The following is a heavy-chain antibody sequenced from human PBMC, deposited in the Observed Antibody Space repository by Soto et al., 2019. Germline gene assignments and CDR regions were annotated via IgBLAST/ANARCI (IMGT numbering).Heavy chain of an antibody. V-gene: IGHV3-66*01. CDR2: IYSGGT. J-gene: IGHJ4*02. CDR3: ARDPSDGSWFDY. CDR1: GFTVSSNY. Sequence: EVQLVESGGGLVQPGGSLRLSCAASGFTVSSNYMSWVRQAPGKGLEWVSLIYSGGTYYADSVKGRFTISRDNSKNTLYLQMNSLRAADTAVYYCARDPSDGSWFDYWGQGTLVTVSS. D-gene: IGHD6-13*01.